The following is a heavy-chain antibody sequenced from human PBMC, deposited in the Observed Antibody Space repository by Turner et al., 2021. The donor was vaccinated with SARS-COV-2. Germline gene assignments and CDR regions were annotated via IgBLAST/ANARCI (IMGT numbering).Heavy chain of an antibody. Sequence: QVQWVQLGAGVKKPGASVTVSCMVSGSTLIELSMHWVRQAPGKGLEWMGGFDPEDGETIYAQKFKGRVTMTEDTSTDTAYMELSSLRSEDTAVYYCVTDYAIVEATRLDYWGQGTLVTVSS. V-gene: IGHV1-24*01. CDR3: VTDYAIVEATRLDY. J-gene: IGHJ4*02. CDR1: GSTLIELS. D-gene: IGHD1-26*01. CDR2: FDPEDGET.